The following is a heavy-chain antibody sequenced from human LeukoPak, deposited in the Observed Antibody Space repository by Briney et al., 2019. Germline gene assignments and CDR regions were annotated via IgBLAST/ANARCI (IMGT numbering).Heavy chain of an antibody. V-gene: IGHV1-24*01. Sequence: GASVKVSCKASGGTFSSYAISWVRQAPGQGLEWMGGFDPEDGETIYAQKFQGRVTMTEDTSTDTAYTELSSLRSEDTAVYYCATLKAGSAFDYWGQGTLVTVSS. J-gene: IGHJ4*02. CDR2: FDPEDGET. CDR3: ATLKAGSAFDY. CDR1: GGTFSSYA. D-gene: IGHD6-19*01.